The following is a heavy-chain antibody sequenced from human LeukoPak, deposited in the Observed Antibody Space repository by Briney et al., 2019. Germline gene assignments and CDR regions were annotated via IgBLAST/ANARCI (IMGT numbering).Heavy chain of an antibody. CDR2: INAGNGNT. CDR3: ARAYCGGDCYSRGSSAFDI. Sequence: ASVKVSCKASGYTFTSYDINWVRQATGQRLEWMGWINAGNGNTKYSQKFQGRVTITRDTSASTAYMELSSLRSEDTAVYYCARAYCGGDCYSRGSSAFDIWGQGTMVTVSS. J-gene: IGHJ3*02. CDR1: GYTFTSYD. D-gene: IGHD2-21*02. V-gene: IGHV1-3*01.